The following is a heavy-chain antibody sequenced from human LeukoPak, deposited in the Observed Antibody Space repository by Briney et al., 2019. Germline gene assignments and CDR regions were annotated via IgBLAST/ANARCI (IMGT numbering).Heavy chain of an antibody. J-gene: IGHJ4*02. D-gene: IGHD3-22*01. Sequence: SETLSLTCTVSGGSISSYYWSWLRQPPGKGLEWIRYIYYSGSTNYNPSLKSRVTISVDTSKNQFSLKLSSVTAADTAVYYCARGQRYYYDSSGPYYFDYWGQGTLVTVSS. CDR1: GGSISSYY. CDR2: IYYSGST. V-gene: IGHV4-59*01. CDR3: ARGQRYYYDSSGPYYFDY.